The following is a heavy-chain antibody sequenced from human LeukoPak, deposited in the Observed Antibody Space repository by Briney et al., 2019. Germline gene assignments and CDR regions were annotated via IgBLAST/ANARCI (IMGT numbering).Heavy chain of an antibody. J-gene: IGHJ4*02. CDR1: GGSISSYY. CDR2: IYYTGST. D-gene: IGHD6-6*01. CDR3: ARHRAYSSSSPFDY. Sequence: PSETLSLTCSVSGGSISSYYWSWIRQPPGKGLEWIGYIYYTGSTNYNPSLKSRVTMFVDMSKNQFSLRLSSVTAADTAVYYCARHRAYSSSSPFDYWGQGTLVTVSS. V-gene: IGHV4-59*08.